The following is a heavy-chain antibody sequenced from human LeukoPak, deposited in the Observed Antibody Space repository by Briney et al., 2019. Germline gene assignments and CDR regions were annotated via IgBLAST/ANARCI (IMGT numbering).Heavy chain of an antibody. CDR3: ARDYNSGYDCWAFDI. D-gene: IGHD5-12*01. CDR2: IYSGGST. J-gene: IGHJ3*02. CDR1: GFTVSSNY. Sequence: GGSLRLSCAASGFTVSSNYMSWVRQAPGKGLEWVSVIYSGGSTYYADSVKGRFTISSDNSKNTLYLQMNSLRAEDTAVYYCARDYNSGYDCWAFDIWGQGTMVTVSS. V-gene: IGHV3-53*01.